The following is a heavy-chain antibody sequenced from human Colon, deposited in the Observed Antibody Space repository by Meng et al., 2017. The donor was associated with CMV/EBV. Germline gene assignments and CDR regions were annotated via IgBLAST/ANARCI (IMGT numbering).Heavy chain of an antibody. J-gene: IGHJ6*02. D-gene: IGHD3-3*01. CDR3: AADSTLYDFWRYGLDV. V-gene: IGHV1-58*01. CDR1: GFTFSRSG. CDR2: IVVGSDNT. Sequence: SVKVSCKASGFTFSRSGVHWVRQARGQRLEWIGWIVVGSDNTNYAQKFQERVAITRDMSTSTAYMELSSLRSEDTAVYYCAADSTLYDFWRYGLDVWGQGTTVTVSS.